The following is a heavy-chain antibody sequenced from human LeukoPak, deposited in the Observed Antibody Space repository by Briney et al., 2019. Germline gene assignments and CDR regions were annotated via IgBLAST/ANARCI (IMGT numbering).Heavy chain of an antibody. CDR3: ARDRAWNYFDY. CDR1: GFTFSSHG. J-gene: IGHJ4*02. CDR2: ISNDGSRK. D-gene: IGHD3-3*01. Sequence: GGSLRLSCAPSGFTFSSHGMHWVRQAPGKGLEWVAIISNDGSRKYYAHSVEGRFTISRDNSKNTLYLQMDSLRAEDTAVYYCARDRAWNYFDYWGQGTLVTVSS. V-gene: IGHV3-30*03.